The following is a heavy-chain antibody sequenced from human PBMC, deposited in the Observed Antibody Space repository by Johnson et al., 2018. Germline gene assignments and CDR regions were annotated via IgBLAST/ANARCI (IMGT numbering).Heavy chain of an antibody. J-gene: IGHJ6*03. CDR2: INRRGHNT. V-gene: IGHV1-46*01. D-gene: IGHD4-17*01. CDR1: GNTFTTYY. Sequence: QVQLVESGAEVKKPGASVKVSCKASGNTFTTYYIYWVRQAPGQGLEWMGTINRRGHNTSYAQKLQGRVTMTSDTSTSTVYMELNSLRSEDTAVYYCAKDRGDYVGGYMDVWGKGTTVTVSS. CDR3: AKDRGDYVGGYMDV.